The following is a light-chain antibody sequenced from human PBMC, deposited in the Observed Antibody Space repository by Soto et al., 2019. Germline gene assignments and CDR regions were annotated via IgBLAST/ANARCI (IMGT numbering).Light chain of an antibody. CDR3: QQYDISPWT. J-gene: IGKJ1*01. CDR2: DSS. Sequence: EIVLTQSPATLSLSPAERATLSCRASQSVSSNFLAWYQHKPGQAPRLLIYDSSSRATGIPDRFSGSGSGTDFTLSIIRLEPEDFAVYYCQQYDISPWTFGQGAMVDIK. CDR1: QSVSSNF. V-gene: IGKV3-20*01.